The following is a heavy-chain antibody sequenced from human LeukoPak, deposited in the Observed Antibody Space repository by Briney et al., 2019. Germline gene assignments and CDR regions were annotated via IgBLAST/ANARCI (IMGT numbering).Heavy chain of an antibody. CDR3: ARAHH. Sequence: GGPLRLSCVASGLTFSSYWMSWVRQAPGKGLEWVANINEDGSEKYYVDSVKGRFTISRDNAKNSLYLQMNSLRAEDTALYYCARAHHWGQGTLVTVSS. J-gene: IGHJ5*02. V-gene: IGHV3-7*01. CDR1: GLTFSSYW. CDR2: INEDGSEK.